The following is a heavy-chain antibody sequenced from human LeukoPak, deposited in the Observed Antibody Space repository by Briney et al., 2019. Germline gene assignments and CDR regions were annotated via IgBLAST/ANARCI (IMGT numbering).Heavy chain of an antibody. CDR3: ARDIAVAGYFDY. CDR1: GFTVSSNY. V-gene: IGHV3-53*01. D-gene: IGHD6-13*01. CDR2: IYSGGST. Sequence: TGGSLRLSCAASGFTVSSNYMSWVRQAPGKGLEWVSVIYSGGSTYYADSVKGRFTISRDNSKNTLYLQMNSLRAEDTAVYYCARDIAVAGYFDYWGQGTLVTVSS. J-gene: IGHJ4*02.